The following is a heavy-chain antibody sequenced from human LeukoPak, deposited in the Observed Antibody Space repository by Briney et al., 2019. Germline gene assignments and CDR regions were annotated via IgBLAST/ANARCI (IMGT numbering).Heavy chain of an antibody. V-gene: IGHV3-30*18. Sequence: AGGSLRLSCAASGFTLSTYAMHWVRQAPGKGLEWVAVISYDGSNKYYADSVKGRFTISRDNSKNTLYLQMNTLRAEDTAVYYCAKDVSWNWFDPWGQGTLVTVSS. CDR2: ISYDGSNK. CDR1: GFTLSTYA. J-gene: IGHJ5*02. CDR3: AKDVSWNWFDP.